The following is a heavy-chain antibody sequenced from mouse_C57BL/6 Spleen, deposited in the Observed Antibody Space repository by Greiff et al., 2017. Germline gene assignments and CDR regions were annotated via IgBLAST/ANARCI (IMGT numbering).Heavy chain of an antibody. D-gene: IGHD2-5*01. CDR3: ARDSNYVLAWFAY. Sequence: EVQRVESGGGLVKPGGSLKLSCAASGFTFSDYGMHWVRQAPEKGLEWVAYISSGSSTIYYADTVKGRFTISRDNAKNTLFLQMTSLRSEDTAMYYCARDSNYVLAWFAYWGQGTLVTVSA. V-gene: IGHV5-17*01. J-gene: IGHJ3*01. CDR1: GFTFSDYG. CDR2: ISSGSSTI.